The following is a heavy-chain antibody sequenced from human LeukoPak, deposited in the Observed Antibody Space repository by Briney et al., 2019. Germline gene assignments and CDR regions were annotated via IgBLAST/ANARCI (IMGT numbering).Heavy chain of an antibody. CDR3: ARDRWYGSGRRTDY. Sequence: PSETLSLTCTVSGGSISSGSYYWSWIRQPAGKGLEWIGRINTSGSNNYNPALKSRVTISIDTSKNQFSLKLSSVTVADTAGDYCARDRWYGSGRRTDYWGQGTLVTVSS. J-gene: IGHJ4*02. CDR1: GGSISSGSYY. CDR2: INTSGSN. V-gene: IGHV4-61*02. D-gene: IGHD3-10*01.